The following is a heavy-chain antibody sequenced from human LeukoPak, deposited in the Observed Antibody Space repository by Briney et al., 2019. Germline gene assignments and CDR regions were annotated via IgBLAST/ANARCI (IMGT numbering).Heavy chain of an antibody. J-gene: IGHJ4*02. D-gene: IGHD2-2*01. Sequence: GGSLRLSCVASGFTFSNYWMTWVRQAPGKGLEWVANIKQDGSEKYYVDSVKGRFTISRDNAKNSLYLQMNSLRAEDTAVYYCARDRYCSSNWGQGTLVTVSS. V-gene: IGHV3-7*01. CDR2: IKQDGSEK. CDR1: GFTFSNYW. CDR3: ARDRYCSSN.